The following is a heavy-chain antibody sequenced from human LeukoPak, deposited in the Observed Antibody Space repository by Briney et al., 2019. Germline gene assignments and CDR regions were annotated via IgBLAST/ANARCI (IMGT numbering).Heavy chain of an antibody. Sequence: GESLKISCEGSGYSFSNYWLGWVRQMPGKGLEWMGIIYPGDSDTRYSPSFQGQVTISADKSISTAYLQWSSLKASDTAMYYCARVDYYDRSGYFDYWAREPRSPSPQ. CDR1: GYSFSNYW. CDR2: IYPGDSDT. CDR3: ARVDYYDRSGYFDY. J-gene: IGHJ4*02. V-gene: IGHV5-51*01. D-gene: IGHD3-22*01.